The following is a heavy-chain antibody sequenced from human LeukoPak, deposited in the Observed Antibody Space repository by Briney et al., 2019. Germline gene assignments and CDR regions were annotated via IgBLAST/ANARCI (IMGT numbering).Heavy chain of an antibody. CDR1: GYSISSGYY. D-gene: IGHD4-17*01. J-gene: IGHJ5*02. V-gene: IGHV4-38-2*02. CDR3: AKITPGDYARERFNWFDP. Sequence: SETLSLTCTVSGYSISSGYYWGWIRQPPGKGLGWIGSIYHSGSTYYNPSLKSRVTISVDTSKNQFSLKLSSVTAADTAVYYCAKITPGDYARERFNWFDPWGQGTLVTVSS. CDR2: IYHSGST.